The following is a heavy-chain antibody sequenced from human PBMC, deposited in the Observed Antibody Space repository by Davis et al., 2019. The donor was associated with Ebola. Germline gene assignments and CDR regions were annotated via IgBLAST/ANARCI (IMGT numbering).Heavy chain of an antibody. CDR1: GFTFSSYW. V-gene: IGHV3-30-3*01. D-gene: IGHD3-3*01. CDR3: ARAAEELRFLEWLGCADY. CDR2: ISYDGSNK. Sequence: GESLKISCAASGFTFSSYWMSWVRQAPGKGLEWVAVISYDGSNKYYADSVKGRFTISRDNSKNTLYLQMNSLRAEDTAVYYCARAAEELRFLEWLGCADYWGQGTLVTVSS. J-gene: IGHJ4*02.